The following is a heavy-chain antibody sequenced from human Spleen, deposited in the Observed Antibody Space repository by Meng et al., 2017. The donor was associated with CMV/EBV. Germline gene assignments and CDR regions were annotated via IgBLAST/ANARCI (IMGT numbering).Heavy chain of an antibody. CDR1: FTSYW. CDR2: IYPGDSDT. V-gene: IGHV5-51*01. D-gene: IGHD2-2*02. Sequence: FTSYWIGWVRQMPGKGLEWMGIIYPGDSDTRYSPSFQGQVTISADKSISTAYLQWSSLKASDTAMYYCAISGYCSSTSCYRVSYFDYWGQGTLVTVSS. CDR3: AISGYCSSTSCYRVSYFDY. J-gene: IGHJ4*02.